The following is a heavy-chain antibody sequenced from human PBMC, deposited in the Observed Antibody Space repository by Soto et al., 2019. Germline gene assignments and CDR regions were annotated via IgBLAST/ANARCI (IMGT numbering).Heavy chain of an antibody. V-gene: IGHV4-38-2*01. J-gene: IGHJ4*02. CDR2: IHHSGST. CDR1: GYPISSGYY. Sequence: PSETLSLTCAFSGYPISSGYYWGWIRQPPGKGLEWIGIIHHSGSTYYNPSLRSRITISVDTSKNQFSLKMPSVTAADTAVYYCARSSGYVPGGYWGQGILVTVSS. CDR3: ARSSGYVPGGY. D-gene: IGHD5-12*01.